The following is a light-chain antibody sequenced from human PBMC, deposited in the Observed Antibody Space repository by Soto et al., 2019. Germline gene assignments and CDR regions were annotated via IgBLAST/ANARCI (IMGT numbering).Light chain of an antibody. J-gene: IGKJ1*01. CDR1: QSVRRY. CDR3: QHYNSWPLT. Sequence: EIVLTQSPATLSVSPGETATLSCRASQSVRRYLAWYHQKPGQAPRLLIYGAAIRATGVPANFSGSGSGTEFTLTISSLQSEDSAVYYCQHYNSWPLTFGQGTKVQIK. V-gene: IGKV3-15*01. CDR2: GAA.